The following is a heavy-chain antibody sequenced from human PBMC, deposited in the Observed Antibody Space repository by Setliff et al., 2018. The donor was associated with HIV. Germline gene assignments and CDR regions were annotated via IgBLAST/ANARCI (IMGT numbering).Heavy chain of an antibody. CDR1: GVSFSDYF. CDR2: INHSGST. D-gene: IGHD2-21*01. Sequence: SETLSLTCGVYGVSFSDYFWSWIRQSLGKGLEWIGEINHSGSTNYNPSLKSRVTISVDTSKKQFSLSLSSVTGADTAVYYCARSYYGVPYNWGQGILVTVSS. CDR3: ARSYYGVPYN. V-gene: IGHV4-34*01. J-gene: IGHJ4*02.